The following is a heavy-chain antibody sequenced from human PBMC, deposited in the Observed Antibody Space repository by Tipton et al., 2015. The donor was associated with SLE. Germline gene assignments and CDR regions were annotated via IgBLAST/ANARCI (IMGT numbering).Heavy chain of an antibody. Sequence: QSGPEVKKPGSSMKVSCKASGGTFSNYAFGWVRQTPGQGLEWMGGLIPDFGIINYAQKFQDRVTLSADESTSTAYMEVRSLTSADTAIYYCAGRATVTIPGRFLTWGQGTLVIVST. CDR2: LIPDFGII. CDR3: AGRATVTIPGRFLT. CDR1: GGTFSNYA. J-gene: IGHJ5*02. D-gene: IGHD3-3*01. V-gene: IGHV1-69*01.